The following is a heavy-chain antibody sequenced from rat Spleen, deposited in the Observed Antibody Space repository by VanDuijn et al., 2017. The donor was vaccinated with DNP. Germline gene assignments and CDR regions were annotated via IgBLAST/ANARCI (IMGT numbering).Heavy chain of an antibody. Sequence: EVQLVESGGGLVQPGRSMKLSCEVSGFIFSSFPVAWVRQSPTKGMEWVATISTGGGTTFYRNSVKGRFTASRDNAKSTLYLTTNSPRPEDTHTYYYTRGTTHIFDAYFDSRGQGVMDHVSS. CDR2: ISTGGGTT. D-gene: IGHD1-2*01. CDR1: GFIFSSFP. CDR3: TRGTTHIFDAYFDS. V-gene: IGHV5-46*01. J-gene: IGHJ2*01.